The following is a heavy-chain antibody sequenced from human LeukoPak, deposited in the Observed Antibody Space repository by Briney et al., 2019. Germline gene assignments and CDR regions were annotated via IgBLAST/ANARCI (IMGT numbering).Heavy chain of an antibody. J-gene: IGHJ4*02. CDR3: ARHRATVTKTLDY. CDR2: IYYCVST. Sequence: SETPSLTCTVSGGSPSIYYWSWSRQTLGKGPERIGYIYYCVSTNYTPSLRSRVTISVDTSKNQFSLKLSSVTAADTAVYYCARHRATVTKTLDYWGQGTLVT. CDR1: GGSPSIYY. V-gene: IGHV4-59*08. D-gene: IGHD4-17*01.